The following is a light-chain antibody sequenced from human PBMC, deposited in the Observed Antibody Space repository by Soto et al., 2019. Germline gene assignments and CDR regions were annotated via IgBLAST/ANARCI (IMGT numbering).Light chain of an antibody. CDR1: QSISSY. Sequence: DIQMTQSPSSLSASVGDRVTITCRASQSISSYLNWYQQTPGKAPKLLIYAASSLQSGVPSRFSGSGSGTDFTRTISSLQPEDFATYYCQQSYSTPWTFGQGTKVDI. CDR2: AAS. CDR3: QQSYSTPWT. J-gene: IGKJ1*01. V-gene: IGKV1-39*01.